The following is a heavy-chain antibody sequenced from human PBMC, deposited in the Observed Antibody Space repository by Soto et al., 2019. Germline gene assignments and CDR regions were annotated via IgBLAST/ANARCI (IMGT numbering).Heavy chain of an antibody. J-gene: IGHJ6*02. CDR2: MNANSGNT. D-gene: IGHD6-19*01. Sequence: QVQLVQSGAEVKKPGASVKVSCKASGYTFTSYDINWVRQATGQGLEWMGWMNANSGNTGYAQKFQGRFTMTRTTSISTAYMELSSLRSEDTAVYYCARGGGWFYYYGMDVWGQGTTVTVSS. CDR1: GYTFTSYD. CDR3: ARGGGWFYYYGMDV. V-gene: IGHV1-8*01.